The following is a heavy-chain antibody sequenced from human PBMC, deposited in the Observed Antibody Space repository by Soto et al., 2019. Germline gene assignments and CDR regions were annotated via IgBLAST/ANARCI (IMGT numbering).Heavy chain of an antibody. Sequence: QVQLVQSGAEVKKPGASVKVSCKASGYTFTGHYMHWVRQAPGQGLEWMGWINPNSGGTNYAQKFQGWVTMTRDTAISTAYMELSRLRSDDTAVYYCARDWGVGATAGYYYGMDVWGQGTTVTVSS. CDR2: INPNSGGT. V-gene: IGHV1-2*04. D-gene: IGHD1-26*01. CDR1: GYTFTGHY. J-gene: IGHJ6*02. CDR3: ARDWGVGATAGYYYGMDV.